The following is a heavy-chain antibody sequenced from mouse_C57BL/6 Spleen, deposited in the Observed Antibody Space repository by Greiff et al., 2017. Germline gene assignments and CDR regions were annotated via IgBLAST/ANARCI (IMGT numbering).Heavy chain of an antibody. Sequence: QVQLQQSGPELVKPGASVKISCTASGYAFSGSWMNWVKQRPGKGLEWIGRIYPGDGDTNYNGKFKGKATLTADKSASTAYMQLSSLTSEDSAVYVCARGGSKWAMDYWGQGTTVTVSS. CDR2: IYPGDGDT. J-gene: IGHJ4*01. V-gene: IGHV1-82*01. CDR1: GYAFSGSW. D-gene: IGHD1-3*01. CDR3: ARGGSKWAMDY.